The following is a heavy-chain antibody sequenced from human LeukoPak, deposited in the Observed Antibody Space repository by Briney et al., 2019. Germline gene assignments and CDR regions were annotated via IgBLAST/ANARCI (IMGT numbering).Heavy chain of an antibody. V-gene: IGHV4-34*01. CDR3: ARHTGYSYGFVGHYFDY. J-gene: IGHJ4*02. CDR1: GGSFSGYY. Sequence: PSETLSLTCAVYGGSFSGYYWSWNRQPPGKGLEWIGEINHSGSTNYNPSLKSRVTISVDTSKNQFSLKLSSVTAADTAVYYCARHTGYSYGFVGHYFDYWGQGTLVTVSS. D-gene: IGHD5-18*01. CDR2: INHSGST.